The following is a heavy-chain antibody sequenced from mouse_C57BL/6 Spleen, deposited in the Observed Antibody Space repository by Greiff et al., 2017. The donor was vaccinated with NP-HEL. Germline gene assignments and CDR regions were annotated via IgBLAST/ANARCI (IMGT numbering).Heavy chain of an antibody. CDR2: IYPGDGDT. V-gene: IGHV1-82*01. CDR3: ASPWDYGSSPYYFDY. CDR1: GYAFTSSW. J-gene: IGHJ2*01. Sequence: VQLQQSGPELVKPGASVKFSCKASGYAFTSSWMNWVKQRPGQGLEWIGRIYPGDGDTNYNGKFKGKATLTADKSSSTAYMQLSSLTSEDSAVYFCASPWDYGSSPYYFDYWGQGTTLTVSS. D-gene: IGHD1-1*01.